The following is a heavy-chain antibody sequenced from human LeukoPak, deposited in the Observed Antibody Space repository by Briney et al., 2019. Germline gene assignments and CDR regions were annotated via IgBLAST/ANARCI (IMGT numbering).Heavy chain of an antibody. Sequence: GGSLRLSCAASGFTFSSYGMSWVRQAPGKGLEWVSSISGGSTYTFYADSVMGRFTISRDNAKNSLYLHMSSLRAEDTAVYYCARVRDLYRDYWGQGILVTVSS. D-gene: IGHD5-12*01. CDR1: GFTFSSYG. V-gene: IGHV3-21*01. CDR2: ISGGSTYT. J-gene: IGHJ4*02. CDR3: ARVRDLYRDY.